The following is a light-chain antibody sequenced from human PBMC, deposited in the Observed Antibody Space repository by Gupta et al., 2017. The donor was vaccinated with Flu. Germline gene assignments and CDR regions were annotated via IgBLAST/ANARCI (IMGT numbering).Light chain of an antibody. CDR2: DDS. V-gene: IGLV3-21*02. Sequence: SYVLTQPPSVSVAPGQTARFTCGGNNIGSKGVHWYQQKPGQAPVLVVYDDSARPSGIPGRFSGSNAGNTATLTISRVEAGDEADYYCQVWDSNSDHVVFGGGTKLTVL. CDR1: NIGSKG. J-gene: IGLJ2*01. CDR3: QVWDSNSDHVV.